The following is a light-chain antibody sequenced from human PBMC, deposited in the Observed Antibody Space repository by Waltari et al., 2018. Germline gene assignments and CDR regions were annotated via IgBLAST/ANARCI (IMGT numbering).Light chain of an antibody. V-gene: IGKV3-20*01. CDR1: QSVGSSD. CDR3: QHYGISFPVT. J-gene: IGKJ5*01. Sequence: EIVLAQSPDTLSLSPGETATLSCRASQSVGSSDLIWYQQKPGQASRLLIFATSYRATGIPDRFSGSGSGTDFTLTISRLEPEDVAIYYCQHYGISFPVTFGQGTRLEIK. CDR2: ATS.